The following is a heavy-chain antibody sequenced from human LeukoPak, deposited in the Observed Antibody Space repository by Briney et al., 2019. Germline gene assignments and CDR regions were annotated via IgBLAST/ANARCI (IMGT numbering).Heavy chain of an antibody. D-gene: IGHD5-18*01. J-gene: IGHJ4*02. V-gene: IGHV3-20*04. CDR3: ARGYNYGPFDS. CDR2: INYNGGSS. Sequence: GGSLRLSCEASGFTFDDYGMSWVRQAPGKGLEWVSGINYNGGSSGYTDSMKGRFTISRDNARSSLFLQMNSLRPEDTALYYCARGYNYGPFDSWGQGTLVTVSS. CDR1: GFTFDDYG.